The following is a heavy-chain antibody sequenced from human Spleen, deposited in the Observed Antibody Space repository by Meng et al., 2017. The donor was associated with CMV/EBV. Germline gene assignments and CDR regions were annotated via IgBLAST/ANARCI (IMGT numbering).Heavy chain of an antibody. J-gene: IGHJ4*02. D-gene: IGHD7-27*01. Sequence: ASVKVSCKAFGYTFTGHFMHWVRQAPGQGLEWMGWIQPSTGVTNYAQKFQGRVTVTKDTSVATVYMELSRLTSDDTDMYYCARDDNWGPDYWGQGTLVTVSS. CDR3: ARDDNWGPDY. CDR2: IQPSTGVT. CDR1: GYTFTGHF. V-gene: IGHV1-2*02.